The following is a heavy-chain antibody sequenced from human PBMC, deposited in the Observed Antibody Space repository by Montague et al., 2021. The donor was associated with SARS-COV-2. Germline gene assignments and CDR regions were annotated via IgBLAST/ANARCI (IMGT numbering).Heavy chain of an antibody. Sequence: SLRLSCAASGFTFGDHAMHWVRQPPGKGPEWISGITWDSGTLGYADSVKGRFTISRDNAKNSLYLQMNSLRVEDTALYYCAKEFDYYDSSGYFDYWGQGTLVTVSS. CDR1: GFTFGDHA. V-gene: IGHV3-9*01. D-gene: IGHD3-22*01. CDR2: ITWDSGTL. CDR3: AKEFDYYDSSGYFDY. J-gene: IGHJ4*02.